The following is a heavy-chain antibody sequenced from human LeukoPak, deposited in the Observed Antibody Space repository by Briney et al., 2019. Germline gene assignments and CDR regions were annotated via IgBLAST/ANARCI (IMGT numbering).Heavy chain of an antibody. CDR2: ISRNSGSI. D-gene: IGHD3-22*01. CDR3: AKASRGYYDSSGSPWGYFDY. Sequence: GGSLRLSCAASGFTFDDYAMHWVRQAPGKGLEWVSGISRNSGSIGYADSVKGRFTISRDNAKNSLYLQMNSLRAEDMALYYCAKASRGYYDSSGSPWGYFDYWGQGTLVTVSS. CDR1: GFTFDDYA. V-gene: IGHV3-9*03. J-gene: IGHJ4*02.